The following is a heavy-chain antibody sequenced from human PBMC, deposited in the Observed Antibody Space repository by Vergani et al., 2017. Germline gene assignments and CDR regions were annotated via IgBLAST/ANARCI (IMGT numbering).Heavy chain of an antibody. V-gene: IGHV4-30-2*01. CDR2: IYHSGST. CDR1: GGSISSGGYS. D-gene: IGHD2-2*01. J-gene: IGHJ5*02. Sequence: QVQLQESGSGLVKPSQTLSLTCAVSGGSISSGGYSWSWIRQPPGKGLEWIVYIYHSGSTYYNPSLKSRVTISVDRSKNQFSLKLSSVTAADTAVYYCARGYCSSTSCFNWFDPWGQGTLVTVSS. CDR3: ARGYCSSTSCFNWFDP.